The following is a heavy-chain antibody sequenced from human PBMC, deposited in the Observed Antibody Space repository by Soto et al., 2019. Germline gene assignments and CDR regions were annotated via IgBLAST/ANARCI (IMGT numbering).Heavy chain of an antibody. J-gene: IGHJ4*02. V-gene: IGHV3-30*18. CDR3: AKAGVSDYASCVDY. D-gene: IGHD4-17*01. CDR1: GFTFSSYG. Sequence: QVQLVESGGGVVQPGRSLRLSCAASGFTFSSYGMHWVRQAPGKGLEWVAVISYDGSNKYYADSVKGRFTISRDNSKNTLYLQMNSLRAEDTAVYYCAKAGVSDYASCVDYWGQVTLVTVSS. CDR2: ISYDGSNK.